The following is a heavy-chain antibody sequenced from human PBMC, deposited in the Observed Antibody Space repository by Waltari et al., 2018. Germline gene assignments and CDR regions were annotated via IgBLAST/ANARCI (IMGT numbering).Heavy chain of an antibody. J-gene: IGHJ5*02. Sequence: QVKLVQSGAEVKKTGSSVKVSCKASGGHFSSYAISWVRQAPGQGLEWMGGIIPIFGTANYAQKFQGRVTITADKSTSTAYMELSSLRSEDTAVYYCAREGGYYDSSGYYGPWGQGTLVTVSS. V-gene: IGHV1-69*14. CDR1: GGHFSSYA. CDR3: AREGGYYDSSGYYGP. D-gene: IGHD3-22*01. CDR2: IIPIFGTA.